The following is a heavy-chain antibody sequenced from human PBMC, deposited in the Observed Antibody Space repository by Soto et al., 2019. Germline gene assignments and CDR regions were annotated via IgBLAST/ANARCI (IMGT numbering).Heavy chain of an antibody. J-gene: IGHJ3*02. CDR3: AKGSGRSGYYPHDAFDI. Sequence: EVQLLESGGGLVQPGGSLRLSCAASGFTFSSYAMSWVRQAPGQGLEWVSAISGSGGSTYYADSVKGRFTISRDNSKNTLDLQMNSLRAEDTAVYYCAKGSGRSGYYPHDAFDIWGQGTMVTVSS. V-gene: IGHV3-23*01. D-gene: IGHD3-22*01. CDR1: GFTFSSYA. CDR2: ISGSGGST.